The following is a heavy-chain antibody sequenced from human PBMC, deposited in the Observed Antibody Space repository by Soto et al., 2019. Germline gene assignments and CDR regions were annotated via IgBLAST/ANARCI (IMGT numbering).Heavy chain of an antibody. CDR2: IYYSGST. D-gene: IGHD5-18*01. Sequence: QVQLQESGPGLVKPSETLSLTCTVSGGSVSSGSYYWSWIRQPPGKGLEWIGYIYYSGSTNYNPSLQSRVTISVDTSKNQFSLKLSSVTAADTAVYYCARAGIQLWSSYYYYGMDVWGQGTTVTVSS. J-gene: IGHJ6*02. CDR3: ARAGIQLWSSYYYYGMDV. V-gene: IGHV4-61*01. CDR1: GGSVSSGSYY.